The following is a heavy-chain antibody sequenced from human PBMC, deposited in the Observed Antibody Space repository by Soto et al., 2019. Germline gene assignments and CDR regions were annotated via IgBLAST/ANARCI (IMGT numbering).Heavy chain of an antibody. Sequence: PSEPLSLTCTVSGGYISSRRRHWGRIRQPPGKGLEWIASIKYSGTTFYNTSLKSRVTFSVDTAKNQFALMLSSVTAAETAVYYFARHGITGSYYDALDIWGQGTMVTVSS. V-gene: IGHV4-39*01. CDR3: ARHGITGSYYDALDI. D-gene: IGHD1-26*01. J-gene: IGHJ3*02. CDR2: IKYSGTT. CDR1: GGYISSRRRH.